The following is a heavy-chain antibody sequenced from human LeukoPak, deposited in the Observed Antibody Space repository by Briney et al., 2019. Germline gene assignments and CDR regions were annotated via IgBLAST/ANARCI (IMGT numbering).Heavy chain of an antibody. Sequence: GGSLRLSCAASGFSFSSYSMNWVRQAPGKGLEWVSSIRISSSYIYYADSVKGRFTISRDNARDSLFLQMNSLRAEDTALYFCARGGARRDGFNYFDYWGQGALVTVSS. CDR1: GFSFSSYS. CDR2: IRISSSYI. J-gene: IGHJ4*02. V-gene: IGHV3-21*01. CDR3: ARGGARRDGFNYFDY. D-gene: IGHD5-24*01.